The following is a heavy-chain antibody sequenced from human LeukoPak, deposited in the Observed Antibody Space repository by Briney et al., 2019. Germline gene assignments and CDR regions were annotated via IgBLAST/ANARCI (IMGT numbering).Heavy chain of an antibody. CDR3: ARDQRSLFDV. J-gene: IGHJ4*02. CDR2: IYSGGNT. Sequence: SETLSLTCSVSDGSINSDTYYWGWIRQPPGKGLEWIASIYSGGNTFYNPSLKSRVTILIDTSKKQFSLKLTSVTAADTAVYYCARDQRSLFDVWGQGSLVTVSS. V-gene: IGHV4-39*07. CDR1: DGSINSDTYY. D-gene: IGHD1-26*01.